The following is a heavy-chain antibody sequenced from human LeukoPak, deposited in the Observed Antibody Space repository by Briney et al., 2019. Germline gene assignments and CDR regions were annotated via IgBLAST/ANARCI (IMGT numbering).Heavy chain of an antibody. CDR1: GFTFSGYS. CDR2: ISSRSNYI. Sequence: KPGGSLRLSCAASGFTFSGYSMNWVRQAPGKGLEWVSSISSRSNYIYYADSVKGRFTISRDNAKNSLYLQMNSVRAEDTAVYYCARREGSGRYLIDYWGQGTLVTVSS. D-gene: IGHD3-10*01. CDR3: ARREGSGRYLIDY. V-gene: IGHV3-21*01. J-gene: IGHJ4*02.